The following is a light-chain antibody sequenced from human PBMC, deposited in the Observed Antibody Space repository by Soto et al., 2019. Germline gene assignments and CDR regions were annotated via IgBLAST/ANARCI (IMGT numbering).Light chain of an antibody. CDR2: DVS. J-gene: IGLJ3*02. V-gene: IGLV2-14*03. CDR3: ASYTGTDTPWV. Sequence: QSVLPQPASVSGSLGQSITISCTGAASDIGYYNFVSWYQQHPATAPKLIIYDVSHRPSGISFRFSGSKSGNTASLTISGLRAEDEAAYYCASYTGTDTPWVFGGGTKLTVL. CDR1: ASDIGYYNF.